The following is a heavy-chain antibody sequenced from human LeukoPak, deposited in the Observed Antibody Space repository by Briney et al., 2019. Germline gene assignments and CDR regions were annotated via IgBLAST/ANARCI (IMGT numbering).Heavy chain of an antibody. Sequence: SETLSLTCTVSGGSISSYYWSWIRQPPGKGLEWIGYIYYSGSTNYNPSLKSRVTISVDTSKNQFSLKLSSVTAADTAVYYCARLTDYYDSSGYNWYFDLWGRGTLVTVSS. CDR3: ARLTDYYDSSGYNWYFDL. CDR1: GGSISSYY. CDR2: IYYSGST. J-gene: IGHJ2*01. D-gene: IGHD3-22*01. V-gene: IGHV4-59*08.